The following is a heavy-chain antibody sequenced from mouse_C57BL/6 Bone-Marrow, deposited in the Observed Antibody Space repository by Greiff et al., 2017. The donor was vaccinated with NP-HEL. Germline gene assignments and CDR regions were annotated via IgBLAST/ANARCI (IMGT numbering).Heavy chain of an antibody. V-gene: IGHV1-82*01. Sequence: VQLQQSGPELVKPGASVKISCKASGYAFSSSWMNWVKQRPGKGLEWIGRIYPGDGDTNYNGKFKGKATLTADKSSSTAYMQLSSLTSEDSAVYFCAREENYNWGQGTTLTVSS. J-gene: IGHJ2*01. D-gene: IGHD2-1*01. CDR2: IYPGDGDT. CDR1: GYAFSSSW. CDR3: AREENYN.